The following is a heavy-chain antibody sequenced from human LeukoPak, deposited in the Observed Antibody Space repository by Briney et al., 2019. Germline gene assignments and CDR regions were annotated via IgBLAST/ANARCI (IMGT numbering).Heavy chain of an antibody. D-gene: IGHD3-22*01. J-gene: IGHJ4*02. Sequence: PGGSLRLSCAASGLTFGNAWMSWVRQAPGKGLEWVGRIISKASGGTTDYAAPVKGRFTISRDDSKSTLYLQMNSLKTEDTAQYYCTTYRYDYGSTGYSYFDFWGQGTLVTVSS. CDR1: GLTFGNAW. CDR3: TTYRYDYGSTGYSYFDF. CDR2: IISKASGGTT. V-gene: IGHV3-15*01.